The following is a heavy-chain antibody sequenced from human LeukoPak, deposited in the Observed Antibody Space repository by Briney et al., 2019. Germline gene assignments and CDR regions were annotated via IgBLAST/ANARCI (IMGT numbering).Heavy chain of an antibody. J-gene: IGHJ4*02. CDR2: IYYSENT. D-gene: IGHD1-26*01. V-gene: IGHV4-39*01. CDR3: ARPSGSYHYPYYFDY. Sequence: SETLSLTCTVSGGSISSSSYYWGWIRQPPGKGLEWIGTIYYSENTYYNPSLKSRVTISVDTSKNQFSLKLSSVTAADTAVYYCARPSGSYHYPYYFDYWGQGTLVTVSS. CDR1: GGSISSSSYY.